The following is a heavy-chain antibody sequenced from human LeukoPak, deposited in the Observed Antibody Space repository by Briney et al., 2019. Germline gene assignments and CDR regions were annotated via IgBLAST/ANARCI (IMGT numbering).Heavy chain of an antibody. V-gene: IGHV1-18*01. CDR2: ISAYNGNT. Sequence: ASVKVSCKASGYTFTSYGISWVRQAPEQGLEWMGWISAYNGNTNYAQKLQGRVTMTTDTSTSTAYMELRSLRSDDTAVYYCARSEEGELFPDYWGQGTLVTVSS. D-gene: IGHD3-10*01. J-gene: IGHJ4*02. CDR3: ARSEEGELFPDY. CDR1: GYTFTSYG.